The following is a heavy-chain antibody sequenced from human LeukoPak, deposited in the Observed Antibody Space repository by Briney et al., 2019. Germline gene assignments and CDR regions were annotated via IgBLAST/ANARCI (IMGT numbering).Heavy chain of an antibody. Sequence: GGSLRLSCAASGFTFSSYGMHWIRQAPGKGLEWVAVIWYDGSNKFYTDSVKGRFTISRDNSKNTLYLQMDSLRAEDTAVYYCAKGGSGLYRTYNWFDPWGQGILVTVSS. V-gene: IGHV3-33*06. CDR1: GFTFSSYG. J-gene: IGHJ5*02. CDR2: IWYDGSNK. CDR3: AKGGSGLYRTYNWFDP. D-gene: IGHD6-19*01.